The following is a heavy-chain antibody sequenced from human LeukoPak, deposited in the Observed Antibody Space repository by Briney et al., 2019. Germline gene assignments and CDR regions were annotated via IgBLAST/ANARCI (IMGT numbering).Heavy chain of an antibody. D-gene: IGHD4-17*01. CDR1: GFTFSSYW. V-gene: IGHV3-7*01. J-gene: IGHJ4*02. Sequence: GGSLRLYCAAAGFTFSSYWMSWVRQAPGKGLEWVANIKQDGSEKYYVDSVKGRFTISRDNAKNSLYLQMNSLRAEDTAVYYCARERLGDYGDPLRLGIDYWGQGTLVTVSS. CDR3: ARERLGDYGDPLRLGIDY. CDR2: IKQDGSEK.